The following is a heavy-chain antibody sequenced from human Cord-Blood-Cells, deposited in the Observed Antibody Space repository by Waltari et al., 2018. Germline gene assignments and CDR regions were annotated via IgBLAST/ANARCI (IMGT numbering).Heavy chain of an antibody. V-gene: IGHV3-33*01. CDR3: ARDFGSGLEYFQH. D-gene: IGHD6-19*01. CDR1: GFTFSSYG. Sequence: QVQLVESGGGVVQPGRSLRLSCAASGFTFSSYGMHWVRQAPGKGLEWVGVIWYDGSNKYYADSVKGRFTISRDNSKNTLYLQMNSLRAEDTAVYYCARDFGSGLEYFQHWGQGTLVTVSS. CDR2: IWYDGSNK. J-gene: IGHJ1*01.